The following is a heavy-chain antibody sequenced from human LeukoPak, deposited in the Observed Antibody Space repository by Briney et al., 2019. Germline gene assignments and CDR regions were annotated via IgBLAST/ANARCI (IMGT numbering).Heavy chain of an antibody. CDR2: IYSGGST. D-gene: IGHD2-15*01. J-gene: IGHJ6*02. CDR3: ARGGDDIVVATYYYYYGMDV. V-gene: IGHV3-53*01. CDR1: GFTVSSNY. Sequence: TGGSLRLSCAASGFTVSSNYMSWVRQAPGKGLEWVSVIYSGGSTYYADSVKAGLTITRDNSKNTLYLQMNSLRAEDTAVYYCARGGDDIVVATYYYYYGMDVWGQGTTVTVSS.